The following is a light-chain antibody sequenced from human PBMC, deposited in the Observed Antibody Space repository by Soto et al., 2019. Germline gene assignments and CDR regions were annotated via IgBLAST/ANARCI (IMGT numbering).Light chain of an antibody. Sequence: EIVMTQSPATLSVSPGERATLSCRASQSVSSNLAWYQQKPGQAPRLLIYGASTRATGIPARFSGSGSGTEFTLTISGLQAEDFAVYYCQQDNNWRRGTYGQGTKVEIK. V-gene: IGKV3-15*01. CDR1: QSVSSN. CDR3: QQDNNWRRGT. CDR2: GAS. J-gene: IGKJ1*01.